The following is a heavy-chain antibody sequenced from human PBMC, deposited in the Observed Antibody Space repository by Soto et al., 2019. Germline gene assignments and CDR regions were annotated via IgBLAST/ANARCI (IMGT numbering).Heavy chain of an antibody. J-gene: IGHJ3*02. CDR2: ISYEGSKK. V-gene: IGHV3-30-3*01. Sequence: QVQLVESGGGVVQTGRSLRLSCAAFGFTFDDYSMHWVRQAPGKGLEWVALISYEGSKKYYADSVKGRFTISRDNAKNTLFLKVNSLRTEDTAWYYCARADIHSAWNDGFDIWGQGTMVPVSS. CDR1: GFTFDDYS. D-gene: IGHD1-1*01. CDR3: ARADIHSAWNDGFDI.